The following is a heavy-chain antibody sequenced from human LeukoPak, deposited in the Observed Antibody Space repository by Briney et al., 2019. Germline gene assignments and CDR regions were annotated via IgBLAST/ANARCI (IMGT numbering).Heavy chain of an antibody. V-gene: IGHV1-18*01. CDR3: ARDSRRGYSYGYDY. J-gene: IGHJ4*02. D-gene: IGHD5-18*01. CDR2: INTYNVNT. Sequence: ASVKVSCKASGYTFTSYGVSWVRQAPGQGLEWMGWINTYNVNTNYAQKFQGRVTLTTDASTSTAYMELRNLRSYDTAVYYCARDSRRGYSYGYDYWGQGTLVTVSS. CDR1: GYTFTSYG.